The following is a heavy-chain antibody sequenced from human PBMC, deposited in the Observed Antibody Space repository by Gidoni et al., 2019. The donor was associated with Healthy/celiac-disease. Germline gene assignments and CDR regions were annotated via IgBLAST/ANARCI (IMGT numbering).Heavy chain of an antibody. Sequence: EVQRVESGGGVVQPGGSVRLSCAASGCTFSRDWMSWVRQAPGKGLDWVANIKQDGSEKYYVDSVKGRFTISRDNAKNSLYLQMNSLRAEDTAVYYCARAPLITMIVVEAFDIWGQGTMVTVSS. CDR1: GCTFSRDW. J-gene: IGHJ3*02. CDR2: IKQDGSEK. D-gene: IGHD3-22*01. CDR3: ARAPLITMIVVEAFDI. V-gene: IGHV3-7*03.